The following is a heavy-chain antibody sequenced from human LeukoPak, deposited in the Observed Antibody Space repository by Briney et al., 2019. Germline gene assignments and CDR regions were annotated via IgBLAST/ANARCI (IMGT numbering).Heavy chain of an antibody. CDR3: APTAEAYTSWWKV. J-gene: IGHJ4*02. V-gene: IGHV1-2*02. D-gene: IGHD3-16*01. CDR2: INPDSGFT. CDR1: GSKFTDDY. Sequence: ASVTVSCTASGSKFTDDYMHWGRQAPGQGLEFMGWINPDSGFTNYAQKFNGRVTMTRDTSISTAYLEVRSLTSDDTAVYYCAPTAEAYTSWWKVWGQGTLVTVSS.